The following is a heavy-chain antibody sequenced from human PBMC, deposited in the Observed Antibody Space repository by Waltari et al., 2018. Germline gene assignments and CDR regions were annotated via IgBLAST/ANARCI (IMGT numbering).Heavy chain of an antibody. CDR3: ARGSVKSVGRWLVEGRYYFDY. V-gene: IGHV4-34*01. D-gene: IGHD6-19*01. CDR2: INHSGST. J-gene: IGHJ4*02. Sequence: QVQLQQWGAGLLKPSETLSLTCAVYGGSFSGYYWRWIRQPPGKGLGWIGEINHSGSTNYNPSLKSRVTISVDTSKNQFSLKLSSVTAADTAVYYCARGSVKSVGRWLVEGRYYFDYWGQGTLVTVSS. CDR1: GGSFSGYY.